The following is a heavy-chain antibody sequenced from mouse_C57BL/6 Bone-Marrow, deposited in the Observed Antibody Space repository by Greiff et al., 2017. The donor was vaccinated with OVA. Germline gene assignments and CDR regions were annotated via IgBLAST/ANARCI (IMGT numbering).Heavy chain of an antibody. CDR3: AFTTVVAGGYFDY. V-gene: IGHV1-69*01. J-gene: IGHJ2*01. CDR2: IDPSDSYT. D-gene: IGHD1-1*01. CDR1: GYTFTSYW. Sequence: QVQLQQPGAELVMPGASVKLSCKASGYTFTSYWMHWVKQRPGQGLEWIGEIDPSDSYTNYNQKFKGKSTFTVDKSSSTAYMQLSSLTSEDSAVYYCAFTTVVAGGYFDYWGQGTTLTVSS.